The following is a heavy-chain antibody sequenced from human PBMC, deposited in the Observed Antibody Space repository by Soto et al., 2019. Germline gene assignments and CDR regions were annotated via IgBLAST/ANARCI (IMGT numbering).Heavy chain of an antibody. D-gene: IGHD1-26*01. V-gene: IGHV3-7*01. CDR2: VKQDGSGE. CDR3: ATAGVGITTGDFDY. Sequence: PGGSLRLSCAASGFTFSNYWMTWVRQAPGKGLEWVANVKQDGSGEYYVDSVKGRFTISRDNAKNSLYLQMNSLRAEDTALYYCATAGVGITTGDFDYWGQGTLGTVSS. J-gene: IGHJ4*02. CDR1: GFTFSNYW.